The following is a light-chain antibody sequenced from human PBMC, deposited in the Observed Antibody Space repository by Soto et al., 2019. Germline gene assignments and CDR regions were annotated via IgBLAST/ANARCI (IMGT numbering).Light chain of an antibody. CDR3: QHLGT. J-gene: IGKJ1*01. CDR1: QSVGNN. CDR2: GAS. V-gene: IGKV3-15*01. Sequence: EIVMTQSPATLSVSPGERATLSCRASQSVGNNLAWYQQTPGQAPRLLIYGASTRATGIPGRFSGSGSGTEFTLTISRLQSEDFAVYYCQHLGTFGPGTKVEIK.